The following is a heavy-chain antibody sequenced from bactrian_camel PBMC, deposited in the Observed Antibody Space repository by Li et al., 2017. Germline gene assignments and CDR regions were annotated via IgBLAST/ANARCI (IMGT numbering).Heavy chain of an antibody. J-gene: IGHJ4*01. CDR2: ISFGGAFK. Sequence: HVQLVESGGASVQAGGSLRLSCAASGFTFSNYWMYWVHQAPGKGLEWVARISFGGAFKHYADSVKGRFTITKDNAKDTLYLQMNNLKPEDTATYYCAAEPIDCPSAPPNMRSYYYNHWGQGTQVTVS. CDR3: AAEPIDCPSAPPNMRSYYYNH. V-gene: IGHV3S1*01. D-gene: IGHD3*01. CDR1: GFTFSNYW.